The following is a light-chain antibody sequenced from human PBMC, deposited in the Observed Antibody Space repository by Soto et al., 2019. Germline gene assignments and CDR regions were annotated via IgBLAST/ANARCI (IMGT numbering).Light chain of an antibody. CDR1: KSDIGVYDF. V-gene: IGLV2-8*01. Sequence: SVLTNPPSASGSPGQSVTISCTGTKSDIGVYDFVSWYQHHPGKAPRLIIYEVVQRPSGVPDRFSGSKSGNTASLTVSGLQAADEADYFCKSYAGINTYVFGSGTKV. CDR2: EVV. J-gene: IGLJ1*01. CDR3: KSYAGINTYV.